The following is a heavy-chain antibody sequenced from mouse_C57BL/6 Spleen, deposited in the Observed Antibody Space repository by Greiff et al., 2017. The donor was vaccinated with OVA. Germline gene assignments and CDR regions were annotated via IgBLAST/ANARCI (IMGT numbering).Heavy chain of an antibody. CDR2: IYPGSGNT. Sequence: QVQLQQSGAELVRPGASVKLSCKASGYTFTDYYINWVKQRPGQGLEWIARIYPGSGNTYYNEKFKGKATLTAEKSSSTAYMQLSSLTSEDSAVYFCARRITGTHAMDYWGQGTSVTVSS. V-gene: IGHV1-76*01. CDR1: GYTFTDYY. J-gene: IGHJ4*01. CDR3: ARRITGTHAMDY. D-gene: IGHD4-1*01.